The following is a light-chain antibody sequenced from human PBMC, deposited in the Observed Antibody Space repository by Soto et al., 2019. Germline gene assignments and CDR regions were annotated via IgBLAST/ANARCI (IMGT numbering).Light chain of an antibody. J-gene: IGLJ2*01. CDR1: RSNIGAGYA. V-gene: IGLV1-40*01. Sequence: QPVLTQPPSVSGAPGQRVTISCTGSRSNIGAGYAVHWYQQLPGTAPKLLIYDNTNRPSGVPDRFSASESGTSASLAITGLQSEDEADYYCQSYDTSLSASVFGGGTEVTVL. CDR3: QSYDTSLSASV. CDR2: DNT.